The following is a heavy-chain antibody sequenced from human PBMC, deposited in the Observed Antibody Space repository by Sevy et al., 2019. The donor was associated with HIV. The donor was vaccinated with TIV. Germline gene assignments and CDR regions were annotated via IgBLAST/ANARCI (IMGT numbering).Heavy chain of an antibody. CDR2: INQGGSQE. Sequence: GGSLRLSCAASGLTFSSYWMTWVRQAPVKGLEWVANINQGGSQEYYVDSVKGRFTISRDNAKNSLYLQMNSLRAEDTAVYYCTSILPAGVPAEYFQHWGQGTLVTVSS. J-gene: IGHJ1*01. D-gene: IGHD2-2*01. V-gene: IGHV3-7*01. CDR1: GLTFSSYW. CDR3: TSILPAGVPAEYFQH.